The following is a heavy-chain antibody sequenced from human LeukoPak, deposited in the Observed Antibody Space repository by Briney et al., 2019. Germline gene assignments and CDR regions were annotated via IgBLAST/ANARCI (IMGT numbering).Heavy chain of an antibody. Sequence: ASVKVSCKASGYTFTSNYMHWVRQAPGQGLEWMGWMNPNSGITGYAQKFQGRVTISRNTSISTAYMELSSLRSEDTAVYYCAREDYYDSGSNDYWGQGTLVTVSS. D-gene: IGHD3-22*01. J-gene: IGHJ4*02. CDR1: GYTFTSNY. V-gene: IGHV1-8*03. CDR3: AREDYYDSGSNDY. CDR2: MNPNSGIT.